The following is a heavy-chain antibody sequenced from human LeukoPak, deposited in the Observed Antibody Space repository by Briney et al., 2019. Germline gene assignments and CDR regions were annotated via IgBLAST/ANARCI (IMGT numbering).Heavy chain of an antibody. J-gene: IGHJ4*02. Sequence: PSETLSLTCTVSGGSISSYYWTWIRQPPGKRLEWIGYIYYSGSTNYNPSLKSRVTTSVDTSKNQFSLKLTSVTAADTAVYYCARDISPSYYYDSSGYSDYWGQGTLVTVSS. V-gene: IGHV4-59*01. CDR2: IYYSGST. CDR1: GGSISSYY. CDR3: ARDISPSYYYDSSGYSDY. D-gene: IGHD3-22*01.